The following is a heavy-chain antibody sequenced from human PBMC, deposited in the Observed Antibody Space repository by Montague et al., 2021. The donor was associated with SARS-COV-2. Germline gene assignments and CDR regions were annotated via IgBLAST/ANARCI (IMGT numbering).Heavy chain of an antibody. CDR1: GGSISSYY. CDR3: ARVVYCSSSGCYTTYYMDV. D-gene: IGHD2-2*02. CDR2: IHYRGRT. V-gene: IGHV4-59*01. J-gene: IGHJ6*03. Sequence: SETLSLTCTVSGGSISSYYWSWILQPPAKGLQWIAYIHYRGRTNFNPSLRSRVIISADTSKSQFSLQLSSVTAADTAAYYCARVVYCSSSGCYTTYYMDVWGQGTTVTVSS.